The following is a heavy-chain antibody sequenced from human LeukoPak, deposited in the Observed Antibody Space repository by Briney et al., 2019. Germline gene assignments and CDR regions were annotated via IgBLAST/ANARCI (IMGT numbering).Heavy chain of an antibody. D-gene: IGHD3-22*01. CDR1: GFTFSSHG. J-gene: IGHJ4*02. V-gene: IGHV3-23*01. Sequence: GGSLRLSCAASGFTFSSHGMNWVRQAPGKGLEWVSGISGSGGNTYYADSVKGRFTISRDNSKNTLYLQMNSLRAEDTAVYYCVKVGCYNDSSGYYLDYFDYWGQGTLVTVSS. CDR2: ISGSGGNT. CDR3: VKVGCYNDSSGYYLDYFDY.